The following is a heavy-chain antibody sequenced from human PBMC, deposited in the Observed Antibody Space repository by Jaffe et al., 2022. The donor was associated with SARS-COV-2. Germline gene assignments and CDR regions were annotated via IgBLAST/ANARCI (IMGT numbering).Heavy chain of an antibody. V-gene: IGHV3-66*02. J-gene: IGHJ4*02. CDR1: GFTVSNSY. CDR2: LYSGGST. Sequence: EVQLVESGGGLVQPGGSLRLSCAASGFTVSNSYMSWVRQAPGKGLEWVSLLYSGGSTYYADSLKGRFTISRDTSMNTLYLQMNSLTTEDTAVYFCASGATRYNSEYWGQGTLVTVSS. D-gene: IGHD1-1*01. CDR3: ASGATRYNSEY.